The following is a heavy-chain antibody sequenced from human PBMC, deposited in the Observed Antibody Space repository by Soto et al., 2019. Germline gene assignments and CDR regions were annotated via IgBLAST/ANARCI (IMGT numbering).Heavy chain of an antibody. CDR3: ARCRGVRGVRRFDP. Sequence: SETLSLTCAVYGGSFSGYYWSWIRQPPGKGLEWIGEINHSGSTNYNPSLKSRVTISVDTSKNQFSLKLSSVTAADTAVYYCARCRGVRGVRRFDPWGQGTLVTVSS. V-gene: IGHV4-34*01. J-gene: IGHJ5*02. CDR1: GGSFSGYY. CDR2: INHSGST. D-gene: IGHD3-10*01.